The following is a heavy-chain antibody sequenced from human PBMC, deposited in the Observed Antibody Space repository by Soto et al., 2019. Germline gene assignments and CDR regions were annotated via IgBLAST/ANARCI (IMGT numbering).Heavy chain of an antibody. V-gene: IGHV4-59*08. J-gene: IGHJ3*02. CDR2: IYYSGST. CDR1: GGSISSYY. CDR3: ARLPDSGYEEAPAFDI. Sequence: QVQLQESGPGLVKPSETLSLTCTVSGGSISSYYWSWIRQPPGKGLEWIGYIYYSGSTNYNPSLKSRVTISVDTSKNQFALKLSSVTAADTAVYYCARLPDSGYEEAPAFDIWGQGTMVTVSS. D-gene: IGHD5-12*01.